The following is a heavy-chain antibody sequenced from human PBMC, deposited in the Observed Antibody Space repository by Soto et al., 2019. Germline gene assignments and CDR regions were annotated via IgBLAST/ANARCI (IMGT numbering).Heavy chain of an antibody. Sequence: ETLSLTCPVSGGSISSNYWTWIRQPPGKGLEWIGYVYNSGSTNYNPSLKSRVTISEDTSKSQFSLKVNSMTAADTAVYYCAIYRRDAVAVYTLDNWGQGILVTVSS. CDR2: VYNSGST. J-gene: IGHJ4*02. D-gene: IGHD6-13*01. V-gene: IGHV4-59*01. CDR1: GGSISSNY. CDR3: AIYRRDAVAVYTLDN.